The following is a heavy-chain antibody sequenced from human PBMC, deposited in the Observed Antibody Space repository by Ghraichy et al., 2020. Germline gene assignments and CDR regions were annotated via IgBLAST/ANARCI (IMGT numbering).Heavy chain of an antibody. D-gene: IGHD3-10*01. CDR2: IHTYGAP. V-gene: IGHV4-4*07. Sequence: SQTLSLTCTVSGASITSYSWTWHWIRQPTGKGLEWIGRIHTYGAPPYSNLGPMYNPSLERRVTMSADTSKNQFSLKLTSVTAADTAVYYCARRQKESSPPGADSWLVLCGQGTLVTASS. CDR1: GASITSYS. CDR3: ARRQKESSPPGADSWLVL. J-gene: IGHJ5*02.